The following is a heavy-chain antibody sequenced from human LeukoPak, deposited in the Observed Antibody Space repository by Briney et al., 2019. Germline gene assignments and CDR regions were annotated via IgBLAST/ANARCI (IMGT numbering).Heavy chain of an antibody. CDR1: GFLFSSYA. V-gene: IGHV3-48*03. D-gene: IGHD7-27*01. CDR3: ARGRWGGRAFDI. J-gene: IGHJ3*02. CDR2: ISFSGHTI. Sequence: GGSLRLSCAASGFLFSSYAMNWVRQAPGKGLEWVSFISFSGHTIYTADSVKGRFTISRDNAKNSLYLQMNSLRAEDTAVYYCARGRWGGRAFDIWGQGTMVTVSS.